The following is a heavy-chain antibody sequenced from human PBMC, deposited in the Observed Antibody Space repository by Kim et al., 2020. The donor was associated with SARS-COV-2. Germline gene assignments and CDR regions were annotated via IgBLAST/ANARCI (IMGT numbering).Heavy chain of an antibody. J-gene: IGHJ6*02. CDR3: ARDDGYYDILTGFYYYYYGMDV. Sequence: GGSLRLSCAASGFTFSSYAMHWVRQAPGKGLEWVAVISYDGSNKYYADSVKGRFTISRDNSKNTLYLQMNSLRAEDTAVYYCARDDGYYDILTGFYYYYYGMDVWGQGTTVTVSS. D-gene: IGHD3-9*01. V-gene: IGHV3-30*04. CDR2: ISYDGSNK. CDR1: GFTFSSYA.